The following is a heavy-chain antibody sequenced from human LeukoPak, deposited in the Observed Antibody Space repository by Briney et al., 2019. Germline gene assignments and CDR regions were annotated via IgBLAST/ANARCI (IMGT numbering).Heavy chain of an antibody. J-gene: IGHJ4*02. V-gene: IGHV1-3*04. D-gene: IGHD3-22*01. CDR3: APLIGAYFDY. CDR1: GYTFTNHP. Sequence: GASVTVSCKTSGYTFTNHPMHWMRQAPGQRLEWMGWINTDNGNTKYSQKFQGGVAFTRDTSASTAYMELNSLTSEDTSVYYCAPLIGAYFDYWGQGTLVTVSS. CDR2: INTDNGNT.